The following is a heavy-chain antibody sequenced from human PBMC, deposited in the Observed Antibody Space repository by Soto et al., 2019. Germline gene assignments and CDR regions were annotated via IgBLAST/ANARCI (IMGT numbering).Heavy chain of an antibody. D-gene: IGHD6-13*01. CDR2: ISGSGGST. CDR3: SKSFSGSWQLVFDY. CDR1: GFTFSSYA. J-gene: IGHJ4*02. V-gene: IGHV3-23*01. Sequence: GGSLRLSCAASGFTFSSYAMSWVRQAPGKGLEWVSAISGSGGSTYYADSVKGRFTISRDNSKKTLYLQMNSLRAEATAVYFCSKSFSGSWQLVFDYWGQGTLVTVSS.